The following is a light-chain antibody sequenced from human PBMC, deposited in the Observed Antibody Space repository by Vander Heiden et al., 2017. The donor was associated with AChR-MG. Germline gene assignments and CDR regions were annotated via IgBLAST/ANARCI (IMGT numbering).Light chain of an antibody. CDR3: QAWDSSTAVV. J-gene: IGLJ2*01. Sequence: YGLTPPPPVAVAPGQTASITCSGDKLGDKYACWYQQKPGQSPVLVIYQDSKRPSGIPERFSGSNSGNTATLTISGTQAMDEADYYCQAWDSSTAVVFGGGTKLTVL. V-gene: IGLV3-1*01. CDR2: QDS. CDR1: KLGDKY.